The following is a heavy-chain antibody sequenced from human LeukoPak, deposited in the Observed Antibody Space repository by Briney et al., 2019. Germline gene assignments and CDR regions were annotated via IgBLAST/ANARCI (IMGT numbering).Heavy chain of an antibody. Sequence: SETLSLACTVSGGSISYSSYYWGWIRQPPGKGLEWIGSIYYSGSTYYNSSLKSRVTISVDTSKNQFSLKLSSVTAADTAVYYCATYRQVLLPFESWGQGTLVTVSS. D-gene: IGHD2-8*02. CDR2: IYYSGST. J-gene: IGHJ4*02. V-gene: IGHV4-39*07. CDR3: ATYRQVLLPFES. CDR1: GGSISYSSYY.